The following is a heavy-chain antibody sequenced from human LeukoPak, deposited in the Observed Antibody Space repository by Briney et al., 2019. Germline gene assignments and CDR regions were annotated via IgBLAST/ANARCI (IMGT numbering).Heavy chain of an antibody. D-gene: IGHD1-26*01. CDR3: ASGIATWVY. V-gene: IGHV4-34*01. CDR2: INHSGGT. J-gene: IGHJ4*02. Sequence: SSETLSLTCVVYGGSFSGYYWTWIRQPPGKGLEWIGEINHSGGTNYNPSLKSRVTISVDTSKNQFSLRLNSVTAADTAVCYCASGIATWVYWGQGTLVTVSS. CDR1: GGSFSGYY.